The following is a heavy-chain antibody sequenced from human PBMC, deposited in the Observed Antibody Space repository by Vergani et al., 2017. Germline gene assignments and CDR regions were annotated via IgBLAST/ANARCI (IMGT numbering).Heavy chain of an antibody. CDR1: GGTFSSYA. D-gene: IGHD6-6*01. CDR2: IIPIFGTA. Sequence: QVQLVQSGAEVKKPGSSVKVSCKASGGTFSSYAISWVRQAPGQGLEWMGGIIPIFGTANYAQKFQGRVTITADESTSTAYMELSSLRSEDTAVYYCARDANSSSRWGGQPGYFDLWGRGTLVTVSS. J-gene: IGHJ2*01. CDR3: ARDANSSSRWGGQPGYFDL. V-gene: IGHV1-69*01.